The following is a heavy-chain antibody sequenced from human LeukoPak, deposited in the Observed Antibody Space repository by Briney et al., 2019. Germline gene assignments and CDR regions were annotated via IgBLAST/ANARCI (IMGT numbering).Heavy chain of an antibody. Sequence: GGSLRLSCAASGFTFSSCGMHWVRQAPGKGLEWVAVISYDGSNKYYADSVKGRFTISRDNSKNTLYLQMNSLRAEDTAVYYCARFYDWGQGTLVTVSS. J-gene: IGHJ4*02. CDR2: ISYDGSNK. V-gene: IGHV3-30*03. CDR1: GFTFSSCG. CDR3: ARFYD.